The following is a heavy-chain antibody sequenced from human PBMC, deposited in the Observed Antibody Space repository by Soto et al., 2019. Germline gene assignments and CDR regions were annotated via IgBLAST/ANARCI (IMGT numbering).Heavy chain of an antibody. D-gene: IGHD3-3*01. V-gene: IGHV3-23*01. CDR2: ISFSGGST. J-gene: IGHJ4*02. Sequence: PGGARRLSCRASVFTFSSYAMSWVRQAPGKGLECCSAISFSGGSTSYADSVKGRFTISRDNYKKTKYLQMNSLRAEDMAVYYCAKQYYDFWSGYYSDYWGQGTLVRVSS. CDR3: AKQYYDFWSGYYSDY. CDR1: VFTFSSYA.